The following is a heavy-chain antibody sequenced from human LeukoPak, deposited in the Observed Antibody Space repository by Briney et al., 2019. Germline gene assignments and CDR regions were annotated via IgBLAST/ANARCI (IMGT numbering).Heavy chain of an antibody. Sequence: ASVKVSCKVSGYTLTELSMHWVRQAPGKGLEWMGGFDPEDGETIYAQKFQGRVTMTEDTSTDTAYMELSSLRSEDTAVYYCATEVESRVMEDYWGQGTLVTVSS. D-gene: IGHD2-8*01. V-gene: IGHV1-24*01. CDR1: GYTLTELS. CDR2: FDPEDGET. J-gene: IGHJ4*02. CDR3: ATEVESRVMEDY.